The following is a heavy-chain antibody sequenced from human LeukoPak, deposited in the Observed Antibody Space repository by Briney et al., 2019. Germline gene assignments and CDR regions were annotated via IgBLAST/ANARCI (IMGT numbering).Heavy chain of an antibody. CDR1: GFTFSSYG. Sequence: GGSLRLSCAASGFTFSSYGMHWVRQAPGKGLEWVAFIRYDGSNKYYADSVKGRSTISRDNSKNTLYLQMNSLRAEDTAVYYCAKDEEGYDSSGYYHIDYWGQGTLVTVSS. CDR3: AKDEEGYDSSGYYHIDY. CDR2: IRYDGSNK. D-gene: IGHD3-22*01. J-gene: IGHJ4*02. V-gene: IGHV3-30*02.